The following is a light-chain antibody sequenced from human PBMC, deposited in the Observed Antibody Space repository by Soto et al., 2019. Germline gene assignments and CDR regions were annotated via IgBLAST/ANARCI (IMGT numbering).Light chain of an antibody. CDR1: QSVSSNY. V-gene: IGKV3-20*01. J-gene: IGKJ5*01. CDR3: QQYSSSIT. Sequence: EIVLTQSPGTLSLSPGERATLSCRASQSVSSNYLAWYQQKPGQTPRLLIYGASSRATGIPDRFSGSGSGTDFTLTISRLEPEDFAVYYCQQYSSSITFGQGTRLEIK. CDR2: GAS.